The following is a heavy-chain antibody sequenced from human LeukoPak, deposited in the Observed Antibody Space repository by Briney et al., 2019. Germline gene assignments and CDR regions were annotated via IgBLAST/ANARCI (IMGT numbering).Heavy chain of an antibody. CDR3: ARAYSSGWTDHDAFDI. CDR2: IYYTGST. CDR1: GGSISSYY. J-gene: IGHJ3*02. Sequence: SETLSLTCTASGGSISSYYWSWIRQPPGKGLEWIGYIYYTGSTNYNPSLKSRATISLDTSKNQFSLKLRSVTAADTAVYYCARAYSSGWTDHDAFDIWGQGTMVTVSS. V-gene: IGHV4-59*08. D-gene: IGHD6-19*01.